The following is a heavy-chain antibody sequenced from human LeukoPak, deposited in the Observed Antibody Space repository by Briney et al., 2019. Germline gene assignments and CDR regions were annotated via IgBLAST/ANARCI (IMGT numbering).Heavy chain of an antibody. J-gene: IGHJ6*04. CDR1: GGSISSYY. CDR3: ASARTTAFMDV. CDR2: IYTSGST. Sequence: PSETLALTCTGSGGSISSYYWSWIGQPAGKGLEWIGRIYTSGSTNYNPSLKSRVTMSVDTSKNQFSLKLSSVTAADTAVYYCASARTTAFMDVWGKGTTVTVSS. D-gene: IGHD1-14*01. V-gene: IGHV4-4*07.